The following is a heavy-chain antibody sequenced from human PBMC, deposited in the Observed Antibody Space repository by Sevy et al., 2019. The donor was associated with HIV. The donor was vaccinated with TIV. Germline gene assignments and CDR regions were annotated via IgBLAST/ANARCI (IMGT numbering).Heavy chain of an antibody. CDR2: ISYEGSNT. Sequence: GGSLRLSCAASGFTFSRYGMHWVRQAPGKGLEWVAVISYEGSNTDYADSGKGRFTISRDNSKNTLYLQMNSLRPEDTAVYYCAKTILSSGYYLFDYWGQGTLVTVSS. CDR1: GFTFSRYG. J-gene: IGHJ4*02. V-gene: IGHV3-30*18. CDR3: AKTILSSGYYLFDY. D-gene: IGHD3-22*01.